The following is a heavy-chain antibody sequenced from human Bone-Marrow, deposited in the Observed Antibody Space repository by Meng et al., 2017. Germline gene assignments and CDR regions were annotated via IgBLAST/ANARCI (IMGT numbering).Heavy chain of an antibody. CDR3: TCHTDY. J-gene: IGHJ4*02. V-gene: IGHV3-15*01. CDR1: GFIFTNAY. CDR2: ITSRPDGETT. Sequence: GESLKISCEGSGFIFTNAYMTWVRQVPGKRLEWLGHITSRPDGETTEYAAPVKGRITISTDDSKHTVFLQMNSLKTEDTDVYYCTCHTDYWGQGALVTVSS.